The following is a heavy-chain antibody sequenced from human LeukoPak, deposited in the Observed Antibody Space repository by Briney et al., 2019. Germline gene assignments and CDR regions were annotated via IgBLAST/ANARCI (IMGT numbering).Heavy chain of an antibody. V-gene: IGHV1-69*13. CDR2: IIPIFGTA. CDR3: ASDSSGYYDHDY. J-gene: IGHJ4*02. D-gene: IGHD3-22*01. CDR1: GGTFISYA. Sequence: ASVKVSCKASGGTFISYAISWVRQAPGQGLEWMGGIIPIFGTANYAQKFQGRVTITADESTSTAYMELSSLRSEDTAVYYCASDSSGYYDHDYWGQGTLVTVSS.